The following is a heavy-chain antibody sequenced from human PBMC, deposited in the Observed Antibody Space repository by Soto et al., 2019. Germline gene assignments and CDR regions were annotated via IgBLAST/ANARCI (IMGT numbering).Heavy chain of an antibody. CDR1: GFTFTSYA. D-gene: IGHD3-22*01. V-gene: IGHV3-30-3*01. J-gene: IGHJ4*02. CDR3: AMRAYYGSRGPIGASYYFDY. CDR2: ISDDGSNK. Sequence: QVQLVESGGGVAQPGRSLRLSCAASGFTFTSYAMHWVRQAPGKGLEWVAVISDDGSNKYYADSVRGRFTISRDNSKNTLYLLMNSLRPEDTAVFYCAMRAYYGSRGPIGASYYFDYWGQRTLVTVSS.